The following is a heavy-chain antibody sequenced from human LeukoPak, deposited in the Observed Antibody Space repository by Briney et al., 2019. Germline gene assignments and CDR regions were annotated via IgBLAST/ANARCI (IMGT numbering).Heavy chain of an antibody. CDR1: GGSISSYY. CDR3: ATLAAGVAFDI. D-gene: IGHD6-13*01. CDR2: IYYSGST. Sequence: SETLSLTCTVSGGSISSYYWSWIRQPPGKGLEWIGYIYYSGSTNYNPSPKSRVTISVDTSKNQFSLKLSSVTAADTAVYYCATLAAGVAFDIWGQGTMVTVSS. J-gene: IGHJ3*02. V-gene: IGHV4-59*01.